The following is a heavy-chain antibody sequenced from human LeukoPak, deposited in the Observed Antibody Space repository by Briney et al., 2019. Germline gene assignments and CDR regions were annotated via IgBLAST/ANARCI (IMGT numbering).Heavy chain of an antibody. CDR2: IRYDGSNK. V-gene: IGHV3-30*02. D-gene: IGHD3-10*01. J-gene: IGHJ4*02. CDR3: TRGPPDGSGNYYPGDF. Sequence: GGSLRLSCAASGFTFSSYGMHWVRQAPGKGLEWVAFIRYDGSNKYYADSVKGRFTISRDNAKNTLYLQMSSLRVEDTAVYYCTRGPPDGSGNYYPGDFWGQGTLVTVSS. CDR1: GFTFSSYG.